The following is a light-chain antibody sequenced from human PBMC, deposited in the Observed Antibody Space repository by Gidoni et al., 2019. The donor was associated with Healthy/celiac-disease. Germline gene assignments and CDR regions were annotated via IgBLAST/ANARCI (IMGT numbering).Light chain of an antibody. CDR3: QQYGSSPPRT. CDR2: GAS. V-gene: IGKV3-20*01. J-gene: IGKJ1*01. CDR1: QSVSSSY. Sequence: EIVLTQSPGTLSLSPGERATLPCRASQSVSSSYLAWYQQKPGQAPRLLIYGASRRATGIPDRFSGSGSGTDFTLTISRLEPEDFAVYYCQQYGSSPPRTFGQGTKVEIK.